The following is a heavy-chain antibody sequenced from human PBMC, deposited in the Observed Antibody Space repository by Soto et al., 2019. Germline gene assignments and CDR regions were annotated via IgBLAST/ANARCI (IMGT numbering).Heavy chain of an antibody. CDR2: IYYSGST. CDR1: GGSISSGGYY. D-gene: IGHD3-3*01. CDR3: ARARSDYYDFWSGYLDY. V-gene: IGHV4-31*03. Sequence: QVQLQESGPGLVKPSQTLSLTCTVSGGSISSGGYYWSWIRQHPGKGLEWIGYIYYSGSTYYNPSLKRRVTISVDTSKNQFSLKLSSVTAADTAVYYCARARSDYYDFWSGYLDYWGQGTLVTVSS. J-gene: IGHJ4*02.